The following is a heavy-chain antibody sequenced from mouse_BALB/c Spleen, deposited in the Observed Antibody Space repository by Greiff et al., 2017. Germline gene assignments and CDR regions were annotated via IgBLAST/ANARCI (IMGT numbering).Heavy chain of an antibody. CDR2: ISSGSSTI. Sequence: EVMLVESGGGLVQPGGSRKLSCAASGFTFSSFGMHWVRQAPEKGLEWVAYISSGSSTIYYADTVKGRFTISRDNPKNTLFLQMTSLRSEDTAMYYCATARATAYWGQGTLVTVSA. CDR1: GFTFSSFG. V-gene: IGHV5-17*02. D-gene: IGHD3-1*01. J-gene: IGHJ3*01. CDR3: ATARATAY.